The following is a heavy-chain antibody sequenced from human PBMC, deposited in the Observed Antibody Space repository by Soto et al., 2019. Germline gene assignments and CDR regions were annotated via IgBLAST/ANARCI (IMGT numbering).Heavy chain of an antibody. CDR2: ISYGGTT. J-gene: IGHJ4*02. CDR3: AMYYGHGQDY. Sequence: QVQLHQSGPGLVKPSETLSLTCSVSGASVTNYYWSWIRQSPGKGLEWIGYISYGGTTNFNSSLKGRVTASVDMSKNQFSLTLNSVTAADTAVYYCAMYYGHGQDYWGQGTLVTVSS. CDR1: GASVTNYY. V-gene: IGHV4-59*02. D-gene: IGHD3-10*01.